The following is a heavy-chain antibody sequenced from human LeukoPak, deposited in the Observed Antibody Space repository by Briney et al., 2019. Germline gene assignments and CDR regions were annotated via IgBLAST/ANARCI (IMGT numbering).Heavy chain of an antibody. CDR1: GFTFSSYA. V-gene: IGHV3-23*01. D-gene: IGHD2-21*02. Sequence: GGSLRLSCAASGFTFSSYAMKWVRQAPGKGLEWVSAISGSGGSTYYADSVKGRFTISRDNPKNTLYLQMNSLRAEDTAVYYCAKAPTLYCGGDCFADYWGQGTLVTVSS. J-gene: IGHJ4*02. CDR2: ISGSGGST. CDR3: AKAPTLYCGGDCFADY.